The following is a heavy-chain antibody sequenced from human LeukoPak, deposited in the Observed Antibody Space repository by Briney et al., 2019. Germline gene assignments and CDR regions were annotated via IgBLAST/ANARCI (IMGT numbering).Heavy chain of an antibody. V-gene: IGHV1-18*01. CDR3: ARVFLGYDILTGYYMAHFDY. J-gene: IGHJ4*02. D-gene: IGHD3-9*01. Sequence: ASVKVSCKASGYTFTSYGISLVRQAPGQGLEWMGWISAYNGNTNYAQKLQGRVTMTTDTSTSTAYMELRSLRSDDTAVYYCARVFLGYDILTGYYMAHFDYWGQGTLVTVSS. CDR2: ISAYNGNT. CDR1: GYTFTSYG.